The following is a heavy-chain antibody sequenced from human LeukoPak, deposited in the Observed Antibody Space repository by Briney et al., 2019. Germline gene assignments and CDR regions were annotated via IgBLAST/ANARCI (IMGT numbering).Heavy chain of an antibody. Sequence: SETLSLTCTVSGGSISSGGYNWSWNRPHTGQGLEWIRYIYYSSSTYFNPSLKSRFTISVDTSKNQFSLKLSSVTAADTAVYYCARSCSSTSCPADAFDIWGQGTMVTVSS. D-gene: IGHD2-2*01. J-gene: IGHJ3*02. V-gene: IGHV4-31*03. CDR2: IYYSSST. CDR1: GGSISSGGYN. CDR3: ARSCSSTSCPADAFDI.